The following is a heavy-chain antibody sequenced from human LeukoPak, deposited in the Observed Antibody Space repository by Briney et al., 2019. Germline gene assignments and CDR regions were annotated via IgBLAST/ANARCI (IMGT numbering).Heavy chain of an antibody. D-gene: IGHD2-2*01. CDR3: ARARVPYAYYFDS. J-gene: IGHJ4*02. Sequence: SETLSLTCTVSGGSISTYYWSWIRQPPGKGLEWIGYIFYTGSTNYNPSLKSRVTVSVDTSKNRLSLKLSSVTPANTAVYYCARARVPYAYYFDSWGQGALVTVSS. CDR2: IFYTGST. CDR1: GGSISTYY. V-gene: IGHV4-59*01.